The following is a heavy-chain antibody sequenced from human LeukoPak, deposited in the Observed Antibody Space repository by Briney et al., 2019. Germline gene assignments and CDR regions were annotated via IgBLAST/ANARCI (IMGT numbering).Heavy chain of an antibody. CDR3: ARVRGIAVAGALYYFDY. D-gene: IGHD6-19*01. J-gene: IGHJ4*02. CDR2: IKQDGSEK. CDR1: GFTFSSYW. Sequence: AGGSLRLSCAASGFTFSSYWMSWVRQAPGKGLEWVANIKQDGSEKYYVDSVKGRFTISRDNAKNSLYLQMNSLRAEDTAVYYCARVRGIAVAGALYYFDYWGQGTLVTVSS. V-gene: IGHV3-7*01.